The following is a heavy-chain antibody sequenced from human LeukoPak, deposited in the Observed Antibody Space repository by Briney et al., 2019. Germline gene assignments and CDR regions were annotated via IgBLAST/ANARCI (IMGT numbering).Heavy chain of an antibody. J-gene: IGHJ4*02. Sequence: RSSETLSLTCAVYGGSFSGYYWSWIRQPPGKGLEWIGEINHSGSTNYNPSLKSRVTISVDTSKNQFSLKLSSVTAADTAVYYCARRYRGGQFGRFDYWGQGTLVTVSS. CDR2: INHSGST. CDR1: GGSFSGYY. V-gene: IGHV4-34*01. D-gene: IGHD5-18*01. CDR3: ARRYRGGQFGRFDY.